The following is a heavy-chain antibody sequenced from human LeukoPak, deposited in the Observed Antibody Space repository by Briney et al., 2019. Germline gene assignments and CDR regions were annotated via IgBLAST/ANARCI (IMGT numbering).Heavy chain of an antibody. CDR3: AKDNQRGGFQH. V-gene: IGHV3-43*02. CDR2: ISGDGATT. CDR1: GFSFDDNA. J-gene: IGHJ1*01. D-gene: IGHD3-16*01. Sequence: GGSLRRSCAASGFSFDDNAMYWVRQAPGKGLEWVSLISGDGATTYYADSVKGRFNISRDNSKSSLYLQMNSLRSEDTALYYCAKDNQRGGFQHWGQGTLVTVSS.